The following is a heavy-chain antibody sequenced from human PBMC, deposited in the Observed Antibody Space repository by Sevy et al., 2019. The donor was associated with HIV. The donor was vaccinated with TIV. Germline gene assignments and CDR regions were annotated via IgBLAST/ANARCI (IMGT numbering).Heavy chain of an antibody. CDR2: IRGSGGST. CDR3: AKVGPAAGTFDP. Sequence: GGSLRLSCAASGFTFSSYAMSWVRQAPVKGLEWVSAIRGSGGSTYYADSVKGRFTISRDNSKNTLYLQMNSLRAEDTAVYYCAKVGPAAGTFDPWGQGTLVTVSS. V-gene: IGHV3-23*01. CDR1: GFTFSSYA. D-gene: IGHD6-13*01. J-gene: IGHJ5*02.